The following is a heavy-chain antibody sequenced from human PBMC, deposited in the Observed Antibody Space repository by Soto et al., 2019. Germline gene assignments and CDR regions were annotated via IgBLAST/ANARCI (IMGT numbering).Heavy chain of an antibody. Sequence: TSETLSLTCAVSGGSISSGGYSWSWIRQPPGKGLECIGYIYHSGSTYYNPSLKSRVTISRDMSTSTAYMELSSLRPEDTAVYYCAADVGGYIYGLARHWGPGTLVTVSS. CDR1: GGSISSGGYS. D-gene: IGHD4-17*01. V-gene: IGHV4-30-2*01. CDR3: AADVGGYIYGLARH. J-gene: IGHJ4*02. CDR2: IYHSGST.